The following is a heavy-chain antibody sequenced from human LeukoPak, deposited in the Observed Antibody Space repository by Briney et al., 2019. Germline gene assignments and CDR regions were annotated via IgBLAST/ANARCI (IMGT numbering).Heavy chain of an antibody. D-gene: IGHD2-15*01. J-gene: IGHJ4*02. V-gene: IGHV3-33*08. CDR1: GFTFSSYG. Sequence: GGSLRLSCAASGFTFSSYGMHWVRQAPGKGLEWVAVIWYGGSNKYYADSVKGRFTISRDNSKNTLYLQMNSLRAEDTAVYYCARGGWELPSDYWGQGTLVTVSS. CDR2: IWYGGSNK. CDR3: ARGGWELPSDY.